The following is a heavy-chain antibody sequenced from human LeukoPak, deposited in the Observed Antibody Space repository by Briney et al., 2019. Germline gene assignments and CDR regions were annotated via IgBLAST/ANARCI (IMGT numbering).Heavy chain of an antibody. CDR2: IYHRGST. J-gene: IGHJ5*02. CDR1: GGSINSYY. D-gene: IGHD6-13*01. CDR3: ARSAYSSSWGYEANWFDP. V-gene: IGHV4-59*08. Sequence: SETLSLTCTVSGGSINSYYWSWIRQPPGKGLEWIGYIYHRGSTNYNSSLKSRVSISVDTSKNQFYLKLTSVTAADTAVYYCARSAYSSSWGYEANWFDPWGQGTLVTVSS.